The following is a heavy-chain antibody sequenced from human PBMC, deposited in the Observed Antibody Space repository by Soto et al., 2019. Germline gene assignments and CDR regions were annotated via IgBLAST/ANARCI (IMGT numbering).Heavy chain of an antibody. Sequence: PVRSLRLSCAASGFTFSNAWMNWVRQAPGKGLEWVGGIKSKTDGGTTDYAAPVKGRFTVSRDDSKNTLFLQMNSLKTEDTAVYYCSTGWIGYFGGQGTLVNVSS. J-gene: IGHJ4*02. D-gene: IGHD6-25*01. CDR1: GFTFSNAW. CDR2: IKSKTDGGTT. V-gene: IGHV3-15*01. CDR3: STGWIGYF.